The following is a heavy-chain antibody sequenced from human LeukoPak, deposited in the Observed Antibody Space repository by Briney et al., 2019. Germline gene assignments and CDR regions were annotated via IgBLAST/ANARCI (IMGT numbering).Heavy chain of an antibody. V-gene: IGHV3-20*04. J-gene: IGHJ4*02. D-gene: IGHD5-12*01. CDR3: ASAPSGELTFDY. CDR2: INWNGGST. Sequence: GGSLRLSCAASGFTFDDYGISWVRQAPGKGLEWVSGINWNGGSTGYADSVKGRFTISRDNAKNSLYLQMNSLRAEDTALYYCASAPSGELTFDYWGQGALVTVSS. CDR1: GFTFDDYG.